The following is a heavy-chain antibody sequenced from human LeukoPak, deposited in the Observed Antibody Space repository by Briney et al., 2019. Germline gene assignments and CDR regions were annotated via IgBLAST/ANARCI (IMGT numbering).Heavy chain of an antibody. J-gene: IGHJ6*02. CDR2: IYPGDSDT. V-gene: IGHV5-51*01. CDR1: GYSFTTYW. CDR3: AGTPTSHYYYGMDV. Sequence: GESLKISCKGSGYSFTTYWIGWVRQMPGKGLEWMGIIYPGDSDTRYSPSFQGQVTISADKSINTAYLQWSSLKASDSAMYYCAGTPTSHYYYGMDVWGQGTTVIVSS.